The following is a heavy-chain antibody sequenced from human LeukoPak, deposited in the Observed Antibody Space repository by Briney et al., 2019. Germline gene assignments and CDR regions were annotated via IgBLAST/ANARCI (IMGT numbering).Heavy chain of an antibody. J-gene: IGHJ4*02. CDR2: IYPGDSDT. Sequence: GESLKISCKGSGYSFTSYWIGWVRQMPGKGLEWMGIIYPGDSDTRYSLSFQGQVTISADKSISTAYLQWSSLKASDTAMYYCARRGMYYYDSSGGLDYWGQGTLVTVSS. D-gene: IGHD3-22*01. V-gene: IGHV5-51*01. CDR3: ARRGMYYYDSSGGLDY. CDR1: GYSFTSYW.